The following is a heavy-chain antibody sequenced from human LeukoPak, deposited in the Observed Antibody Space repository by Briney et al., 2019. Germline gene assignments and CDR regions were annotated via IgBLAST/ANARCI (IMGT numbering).Heavy chain of an antibody. V-gene: IGHV3-23*01. J-gene: IGHJ4*02. CDR1: GFTFSSYA. CDR2: ISGSGGTT. CDR3: AKDLTAARGYFDF. Sequence: GGSLRLSCAASGFTFSSYAMTWVRQAPGTGLEWVSIISGSGGTTTYADSVKGRFIISRDDSKNTLYLQMNSLRPGDTAMYYCAKDLTAARGYFDFWGQGTLVTVSS. D-gene: IGHD1-14*01.